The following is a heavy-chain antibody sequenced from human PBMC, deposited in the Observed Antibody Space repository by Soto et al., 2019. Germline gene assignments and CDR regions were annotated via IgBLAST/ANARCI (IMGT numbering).Heavy chain of an antibody. D-gene: IGHD1-1*01. Sequence: TLSLTCTVSGASISGFYWSWIRKSAGKGLEWIGRIYATGTTDYNPSLKSRVMMSVDTSKKQFSLKLRSVTAADTAVYYCVRDGTKTLRDWFDPWGQG. CDR1: GASISGFY. J-gene: IGHJ5*02. CDR3: VRDGTKTLRDWFDP. V-gene: IGHV4-4*07. CDR2: IYATGTT.